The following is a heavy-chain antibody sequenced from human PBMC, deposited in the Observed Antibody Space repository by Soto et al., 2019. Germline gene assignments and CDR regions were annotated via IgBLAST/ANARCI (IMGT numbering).Heavy chain of an antibody. Sequence: PGGSLRLSCAASGFTFSDYYMSWIRQAPGKGLEWVSYISSSGSTIYYADSVKGRFTISRDNAKNSLYLQMNSLRAEDTAVYYCAGARFYCSSTSCYQRFNWFDPWGQGTLVTVSS. CDR1: GFTFSDYY. D-gene: IGHD2-2*01. J-gene: IGHJ5*02. CDR3: AGARFYCSSTSCYQRFNWFDP. CDR2: ISSSGSTI. V-gene: IGHV3-11*01.